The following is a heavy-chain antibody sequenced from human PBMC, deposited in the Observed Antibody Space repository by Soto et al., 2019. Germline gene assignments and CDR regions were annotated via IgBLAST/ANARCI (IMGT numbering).Heavy chain of an antibody. CDR1: GFTFSSYS. CDR2: ISSSSSYI. V-gene: IGHV3-21*01. D-gene: IGHD5-18*01. Sequence: GGSLRLSCAASGFTFSSYSMNWVRQAPGKGLEWVSSISSSSSYIYYADSVKGRFTISRDNAKNSLYLQMNSLRAEDTAVYYCASVDTAMVYSDYWGQGTLVTVSS. CDR3: ASVDTAMVYSDY. J-gene: IGHJ4*02.